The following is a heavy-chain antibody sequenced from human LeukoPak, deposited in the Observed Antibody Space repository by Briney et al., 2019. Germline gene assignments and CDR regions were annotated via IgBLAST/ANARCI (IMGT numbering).Heavy chain of an antibody. J-gene: IGHJ4*02. D-gene: IGHD2-21*02. CDR3: VKDGLAFCGGDCYSYFDY. CDR2: IISNGGST. V-gene: IGHV3-64D*06. CDR1: GFTFSVYA. Sequence: PGGSLRLSCSASGFTFSVYAIHWVRQAPGKRLEYVSTIISNGGSTYYADSVKGRFTISRDNSKNTVSLQVSSLRAEDTALYYCVKDGLAFCGGDCYSYFDYWGQGTLVTVSS.